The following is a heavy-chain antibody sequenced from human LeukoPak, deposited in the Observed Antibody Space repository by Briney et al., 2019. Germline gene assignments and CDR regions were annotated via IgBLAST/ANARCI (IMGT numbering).Heavy chain of an antibody. CDR1: GFTFSSYA. D-gene: IGHD2-21*02. J-gene: IGHJ4*02. CDR3: AKYCGGDCYRGGLDY. V-gene: IGHV3-23*01. Sequence: GGSLRLSCAASGFTFSSYAMSWVRQAPGKGLEWVSAISGSGGSTYYADSVKGRFTISGDNSKNTLYLQMNSLRAEDTAVYYCAKYCGGDCYRGGLDYWGQGTLVTVSS. CDR2: ISGSGGST.